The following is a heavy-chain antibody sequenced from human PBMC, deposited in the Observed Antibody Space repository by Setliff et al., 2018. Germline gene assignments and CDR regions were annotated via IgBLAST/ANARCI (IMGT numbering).Heavy chain of an antibody. Sequence: PSETLSLTCTVSGGSLSSFYWSWIRQSPGRGLDWIGYIDHSGGTSYNPSISRDNANNSLFRQLDRLRAEDTAVYYCARVRQSPYNWFDIWGQGTLVTVSS. CDR2: IDHSGGT. CDR3: ARVRQSPYNWFDI. V-gene: IGHV4-59*12. J-gene: IGHJ5*02. CDR1: GGSLSSFY.